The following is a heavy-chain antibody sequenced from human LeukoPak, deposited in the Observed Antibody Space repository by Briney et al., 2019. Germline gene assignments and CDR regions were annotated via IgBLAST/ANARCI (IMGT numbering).Heavy chain of an antibody. Sequence: GGSLRLSCAASGFIFSSDAMSWGRQAPGKGLEWVSTINGSGGSTYYADSVKGRFPISRDNSKNTVYLQVNSLRAEDTAVYYCAKDRTCLNDVCHGDFAWWGQGTLVTVSS. CDR3: AKDRTCLNDVCHGDFAW. V-gene: IGHV3-23*01. J-gene: IGHJ4*02. D-gene: IGHD2-8*01. CDR1: GFIFSSDA. CDR2: INGSGGST.